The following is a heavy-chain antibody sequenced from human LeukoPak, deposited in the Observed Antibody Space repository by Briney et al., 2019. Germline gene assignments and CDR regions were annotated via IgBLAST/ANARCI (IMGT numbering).Heavy chain of an antibody. Sequence: PGGSLRLSCAASGFSFRSYNMNWVRQAPGKGLEWVSSISSSSSYIYYADSVKGRFTISRDNSKNTLYLQMSSLRVEDTARYYCARSPPYTAATGYYYYYMDVWGRGTTVTVSS. J-gene: IGHJ6*03. CDR3: ARSPPYTAATGYYYYYMDV. CDR2: ISSSSSYI. V-gene: IGHV3-21*04. D-gene: IGHD6-13*01. CDR1: GFSFRSYN.